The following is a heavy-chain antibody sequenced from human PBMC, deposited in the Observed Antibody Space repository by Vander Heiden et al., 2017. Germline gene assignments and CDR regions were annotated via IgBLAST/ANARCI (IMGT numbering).Heavy chain of an antibody. CDR1: GGSVSSGSYY. D-gene: IGHD1-26*01. CDR2: IYYSGST. CDR3: ARDRAGATDY. Sequence: QVQLQESGPGLVKPSETLSLTCTVSGGSVSSGSYYWSWIRQPPGKGLEWIGYIYYSGSTNYNPSLKSRVTISVDTSKNQFSLKLSSVTAADTAVYYCARDRAGATDYWGQGTLVTVSS. V-gene: IGHV4-61*01. J-gene: IGHJ4*02.